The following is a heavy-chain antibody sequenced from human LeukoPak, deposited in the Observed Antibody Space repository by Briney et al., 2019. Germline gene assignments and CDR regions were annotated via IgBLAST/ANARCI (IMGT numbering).Heavy chain of an antibody. D-gene: IGHD5/OR15-5a*01. CDR1: GGSFSGYY. Sequence: PSETLSLTCAVYGGSFSGYYWSWLRQPPGKGLERIGEINHSGSTNYNPSLKSRVTISVDTSKNQFSLKLSSVTAADTAVYYCARALRPYYYYYMDVWGKGTTVTVSS. J-gene: IGHJ6*03. CDR3: ARALRPYYYYYMDV. CDR2: INHSGST. V-gene: IGHV4-34*01.